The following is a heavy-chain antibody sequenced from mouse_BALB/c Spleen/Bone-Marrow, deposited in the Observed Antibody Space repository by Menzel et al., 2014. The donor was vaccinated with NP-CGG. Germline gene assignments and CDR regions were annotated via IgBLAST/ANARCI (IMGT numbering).Heavy chain of an antibody. D-gene: IGHD4-1*01. Sequence: QVQLQQSGAELAKPGASVKMPCKASGYTFTSYWMHWVKQRPGQGLEWIGYINPSTGYTEYNQKFKDKATLTADKSSSTAFMQLSSLTSEDSAVYYCARTGNAMDYWGQGTSVTVSS. CDR3: ARTGNAMDY. CDR1: GYTFTSYW. V-gene: IGHV1-7*01. J-gene: IGHJ4*01. CDR2: INPSTGYT.